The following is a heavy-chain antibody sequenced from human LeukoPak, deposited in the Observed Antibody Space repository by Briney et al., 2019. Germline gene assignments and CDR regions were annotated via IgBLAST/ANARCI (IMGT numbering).Heavy chain of an antibody. D-gene: IGHD3-16*01. CDR2: INHSGST. CDR1: GGSISSYY. J-gene: IGHJ4*02. V-gene: IGHV4-34*01. CDR3: ARGTITFGGAVDY. Sequence: PSETLSLTCTVSGGSISSYYWSWIRQPPGKGLEWIGEINHSGSTNYNPSLKSRVTISVDTSKNQFSLKLSSVTAADTAVYYCARGTITFGGAVDYWGQGTLVTVSS.